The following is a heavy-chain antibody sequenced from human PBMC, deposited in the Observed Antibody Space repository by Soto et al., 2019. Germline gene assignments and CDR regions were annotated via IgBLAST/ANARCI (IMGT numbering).Heavy chain of an antibody. J-gene: IGHJ4*02. V-gene: IGHV1-69*13. Sequence: ASVKVSCKASGGTFSSYAISWVRQAPGQGLEWMGGIIPIFGTANYAQKFQGRVTITADESTSTAYMELSSLRSEDTAVYYCATEPLYYYDSSGYIFDYWGQGTLVTVSS. D-gene: IGHD3-22*01. CDR1: GGTFSSYA. CDR3: ATEPLYYYDSSGYIFDY. CDR2: IIPIFGTA.